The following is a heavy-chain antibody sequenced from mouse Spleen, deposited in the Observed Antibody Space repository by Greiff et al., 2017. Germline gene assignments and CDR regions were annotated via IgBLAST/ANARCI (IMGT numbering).Heavy chain of an antibody. CDR3: ARHRGTAYWYFDV. CDR2: ISSGGGNT. V-gene: IGHV5-9*04. D-gene: IGHD3-3*01. Sequence: EVKLVESGGGLVKRGGSLKLSCAASGFTFSSYAMSWVRQTPEKRLEWVATISSGGGNTYYPDSVKGRFTISRDNAKNTLYLQMSSLKSEDTAMYYCARHRGTAYWYFDVWGAGTTVTVSS. CDR1: GFTFSSYA. J-gene: IGHJ1*01.